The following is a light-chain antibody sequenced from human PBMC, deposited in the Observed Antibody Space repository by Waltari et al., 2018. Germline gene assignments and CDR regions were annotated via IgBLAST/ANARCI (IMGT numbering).Light chain of an antibody. Sequence: QSMLTQPPSASATPGPRVTISCSGSSSNIGSKTVNWYQHPPGTAPSVLIYSNNQRPSGVPDRFSGSKSGTSASLAISGLQSEDEADYYCSSWDDSVIGPVFGGGTKLTVL. J-gene: IGLJ2*01. CDR3: SSWDDSVIGPV. V-gene: IGLV1-44*01. CDR1: SSNIGSKT. CDR2: SNN.